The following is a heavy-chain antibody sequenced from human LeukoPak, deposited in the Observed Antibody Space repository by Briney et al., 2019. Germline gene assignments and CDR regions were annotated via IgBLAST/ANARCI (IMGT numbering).Heavy chain of an antibody. CDR1: GGSFSGYY. V-gene: IGHV4-34*01. J-gene: IGHJ4*02. CDR2: TNHSEST. Sequence: SETLSLTCAVYGGSFSGYYWSWIRQPPGKGREWIGETNHSESTNYNPSLKSRVTISVDTSKNQFSLKLSSVTAADTAVYYCAVRVFGSGSLFDYWGQGTLVTVSS. CDR3: AVRVFGSGSLFDY. D-gene: IGHD3-3*01.